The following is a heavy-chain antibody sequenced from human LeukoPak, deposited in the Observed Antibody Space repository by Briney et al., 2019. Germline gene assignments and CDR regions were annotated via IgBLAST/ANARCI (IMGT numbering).Heavy chain of an antibody. V-gene: IGHV3-23*01. D-gene: IGHD3-22*01. CDR3: AKDLATYYYDSSGYFDY. CDR1: GFTFSRYG. Sequence: GGSLRLSCAASGFTFSRYGMSRVRQAPGKGLEWVSAISGSGGSTNYADSVKGRFTISRDNSKNTLYLQMNSLRAEDTAVYYCAKDLATYYYDSSGYFDYWGQGTLVTVSS. J-gene: IGHJ4*02. CDR2: ISGSGGST.